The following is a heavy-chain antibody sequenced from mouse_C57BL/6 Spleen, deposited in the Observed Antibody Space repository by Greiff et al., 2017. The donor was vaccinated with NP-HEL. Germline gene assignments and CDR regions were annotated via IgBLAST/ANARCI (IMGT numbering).Heavy chain of an antibody. J-gene: IGHJ2*01. V-gene: IGHV1-81*01. CDR2: IYPRSGNT. CDR3: ARSELLRLYYFDY. D-gene: IGHD1-1*01. CDR1: GYTFTSYG. Sequence: QVQLKESGAELARPGASVKLSCKASGYTFTSYGISWVKQRTGQGLEWIGEIYPRSGNTYYNEKFKGKATLTADKSSSTAYMELRSLTSEDSAVYFCARSELLRLYYFDYWGQGTTLTVSS.